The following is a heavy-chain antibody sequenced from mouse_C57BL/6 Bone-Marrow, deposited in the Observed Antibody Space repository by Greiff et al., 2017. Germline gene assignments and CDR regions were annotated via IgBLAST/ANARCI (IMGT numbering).Heavy chain of an antibody. J-gene: IGHJ3*01. D-gene: IGHD2-12*01. CDR3: ARLYSPFAY. Sequence: EVQGVESGGGLVQPGGSLKLSCAASGFTFSDYYMYWVRQTPEKRLEWVAYISNGGGSTYYPDTIKGRFTISSDNAKNTLYLQMSRLKSEDTAMYYCARLYSPFAYWGQGTLVTVSA. CDR1: GFTFSDYY. CDR2: ISNGGGST. V-gene: IGHV5-12*01.